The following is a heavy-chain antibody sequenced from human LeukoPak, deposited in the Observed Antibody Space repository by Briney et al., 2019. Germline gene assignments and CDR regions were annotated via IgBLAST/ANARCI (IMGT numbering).Heavy chain of an antibody. V-gene: IGHV1-2*02. CDR3: ARPDIGMADLDY. CDR1: GYTFTGYY. D-gene: IGHD6-19*01. Sequence: ASVTVSCKASGYTFTGYYMHWVRQAPAQGLEWMGWINPKSGGTNYAQKFQGRVTMTRDTSISTAYMELNRLRSDDTAVYYCARPDIGMADLDYWGQGTLVTVSS. CDR2: INPKSGGT. J-gene: IGHJ4*02.